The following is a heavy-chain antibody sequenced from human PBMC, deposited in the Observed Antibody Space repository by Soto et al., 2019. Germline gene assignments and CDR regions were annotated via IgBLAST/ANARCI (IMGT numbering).Heavy chain of an antibody. CDR2: ISYDGSYI. J-gene: IGHJ6*02. D-gene: IGHD6-6*01. Sequence: QMQLVESGRGVVQPGRSLRLSCAASGFTFSSHDMHWVRQAPGKGLEWVALISYDGSYISYADSVKGRFTISRDNSKNTLYVEMNSLRAEDTAVYYCAKVNGPGHQLAARYGMDVWGQGTTVTVSS. CDR3: AKVNGPGHQLAARYGMDV. CDR1: GFTFSSHD. V-gene: IGHV3-30*18.